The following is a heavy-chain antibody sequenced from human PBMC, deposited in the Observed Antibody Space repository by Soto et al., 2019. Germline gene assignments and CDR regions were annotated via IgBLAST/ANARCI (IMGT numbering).Heavy chain of an antibody. CDR3: AKVGGSSSSALDY. D-gene: IGHD6-6*01. CDR1: GLTCSSYS. V-gene: IGHV3-23*01. J-gene: IGHJ4*01. CDR2: ISDSGSAT. Sequence: LXLSCAASGLTCSSYSMSWVRQPPGKGLEWVSGISDSGSATYYADSVKGRFTISRDNSKNTLDLQMNSLRAEDTAVYYCAKVGGSSSSALDYWGQRTMVTVS.